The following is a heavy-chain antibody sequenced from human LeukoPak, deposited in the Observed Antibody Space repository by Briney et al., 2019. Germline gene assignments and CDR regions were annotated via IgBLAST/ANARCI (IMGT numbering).Heavy chain of an antibody. CDR1: GYTFTSYG. CDR2: ISAYNGNT. J-gene: IGHJ6*02. D-gene: IGHD5-12*01. V-gene: IGHV1-18*01. Sequence: ASVKVSCKASGYTFTSYGISWVRQAPGQGLEWMGWISAYNGNTNYAQKLQGRVTMTTDTSTSTAYMELRSLRSDGTAVYYCARDYRGQDYYYGMDVWGQGTTVTVSS. CDR3: ARDYRGQDYYYGMDV.